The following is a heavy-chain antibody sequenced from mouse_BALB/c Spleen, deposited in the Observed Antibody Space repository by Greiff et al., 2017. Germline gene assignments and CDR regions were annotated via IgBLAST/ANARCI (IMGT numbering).Heavy chain of an antibody. D-gene: IGHD2-2*01. V-gene: IGHV5-6-4*01. CDR2: ISSGGSYT. CDR3: TRGGGYDDGAWFAY. Sequence: EVKLQESGGGLVKPGGSLKLSCAASGFTFSSYTMSWVRQTPEKRLEWVATISSGGSYTHYPDSVKGRFTISRDNAKNTLYLQMSSRKSEDTAMYYCTRGGGYDDGAWFAYWGQGTLVTVSA. CDR1: GFTFSSYT. J-gene: IGHJ3*01.